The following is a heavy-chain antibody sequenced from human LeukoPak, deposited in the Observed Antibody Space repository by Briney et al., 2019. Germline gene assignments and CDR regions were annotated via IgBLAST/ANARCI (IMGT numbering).Heavy chain of an antibody. Sequence: QTGGSLRLSCAASGFTVSSNYMSWVRQAPGKGLEWVSVIYSGGSTYYADSVKGRFTISRDNSKNTLYLQMNSLRAEDTAVYYCARDDPYSGRSYWGQGTLVTVSS. CDR2: IYSGGST. CDR1: GFTVSSNY. V-gene: IGHV3-53*01. CDR3: ARDDPYSGRSY. J-gene: IGHJ4*02. D-gene: IGHD1-26*01.